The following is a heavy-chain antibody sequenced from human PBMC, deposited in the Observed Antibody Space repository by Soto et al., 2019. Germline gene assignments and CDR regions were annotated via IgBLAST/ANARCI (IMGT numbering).Heavy chain of an antibody. CDR3: ARRWGEGRVDY. CDR2: IYHSGNT. D-gene: IGHD3-10*01. Sequence: SETLSLTCAVSGVSISSSNWCSWVRQPQGKGLEWIGEIYHSGNTNYNPSLKSRVTMAVDKSRNQFSLKLSSVTAADTAVYYCARRWGEGRVDYWGQG. J-gene: IGHJ4*02. CDR1: GVSISSSNW. V-gene: IGHV4-4*02.